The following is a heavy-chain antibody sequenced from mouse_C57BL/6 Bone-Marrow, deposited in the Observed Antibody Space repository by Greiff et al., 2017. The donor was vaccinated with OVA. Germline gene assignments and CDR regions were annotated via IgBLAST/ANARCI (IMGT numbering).Heavy chain of an antibody. J-gene: IGHJ2*01. CDR3: YDYFDY. CDR2: IYPSDSET. D-gene: IGHD1-1*01. Sequence: QVQLKQPGAELVRPGSSVKLSCKASGYTFTSYWMDWVKQRPGQGLEWIGNIYPSDSETHYNQKFKDKATLTVDKSSSTAYMQLSSLTSEDSAVSPFYDYFDYWGQGTTLTVSS. V-gene: IGHV1-61*01. CDR1: GYTFTSYW.